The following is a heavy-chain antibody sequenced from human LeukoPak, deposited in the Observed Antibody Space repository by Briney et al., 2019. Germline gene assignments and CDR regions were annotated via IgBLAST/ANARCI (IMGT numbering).Heavy chain of an antibody. CDR1: GFTFSSYA. Sequence: PGGSLRLSCAASGFTFSSYAMSWVRQAPGKGLEWVSVISGSGGSTYYADSVKGRFTISRDNSKNTLFLQMNSLRAEDTAVYYCAKSPSSGYYHYDYWGQGTLVTVSS. CDR2: ISGSGGST. J-gene: IGHJ4*02. V-gene: IGHV3-23*01. D-gene: IGHD3-22*01. CDR3: AKSPSSGYYHYDY.